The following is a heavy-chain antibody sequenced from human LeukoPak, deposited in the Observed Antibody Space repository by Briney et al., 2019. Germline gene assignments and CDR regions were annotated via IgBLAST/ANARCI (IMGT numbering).Heavy chain of an antibody. CDR2: IRYDGSNK. Sequence: GGSLRLSCAASGFTFSSYGMHWVRQAPGKGLEWVAFIRYDGSNKYYADSVKGRFTISRDNSKNTLYLQMNSLRAGDTAVYYCARARGYSYGYASAFDMWGQGTMVTVST. CDR1: GFTFSSYG. CDR3: ARARGYSYGYASAFDM. V-gene: IGHV3-30*02. J-gene: IGHJ3*02. D-gene: IGHD5-18*01.